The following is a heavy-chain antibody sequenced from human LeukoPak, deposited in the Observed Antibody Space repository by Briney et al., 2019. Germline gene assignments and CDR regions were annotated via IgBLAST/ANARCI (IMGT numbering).Heavy chain of an antibody. CDR2: ISAYNGNT. Sequence: ASVTVSCKASGYTFTSYGISWVRQAPGQGLEWMGWISAYNGNTNYAQKLQGRVTMTTDTSTSTAYMELRSLRSDDTAVYYCARYKPQTYYYDSSGPGGAFDIWGQGTMVTVSS. D-gene: IGHD3-22*01. J-gene: IGHJ3*02. V-gene: IGHV1-18*01. CDR3: ARYKPQTYYYDSSGPGGAFDI. CDR1: GYTFTSYG.